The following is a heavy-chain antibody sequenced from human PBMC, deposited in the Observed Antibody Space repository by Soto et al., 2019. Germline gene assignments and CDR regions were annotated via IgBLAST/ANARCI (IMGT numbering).Heavy chain of an antibody. V-gene: IGHV4-4*07. Sequence: SETLSLTCTVSGASISGFYWSWLRKFAGKGLEWIGRIYATGTTDYNPSLKSRVMVSVDTSKKQFSLKLRSVTAADTAVYYCVRDRTKTLRDWFDPWGQGISVPVSS. CDR3: VRDRTKTLRDWFDP. CDR2: IYATGTT. D-gene: IGHD1-1*01. J-gene: IGHJ5*02. CDR1: GASISGFY.